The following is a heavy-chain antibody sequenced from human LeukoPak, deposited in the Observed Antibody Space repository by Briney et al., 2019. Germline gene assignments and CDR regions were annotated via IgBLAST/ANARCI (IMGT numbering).Heavy chain of an antibody. J-gene: IGHJ3*02. Sequence: KPSETLSLTCTVSGGSISSYYWSWIRQPPGKGLEWIGYIYYSGSTYYNPSLKSRVTIPVDTSKNQFSLKLSSVTAADTAVYYCARDREVVVIGAFDIWGQGTMVTVSS. CDR1: GGSISSYY. D-gene: IGHD3-22*01. CDR3: ARDREVVVIGAFDI. CDR2: IYYSGST. V-gene: IGHV4-59*12.